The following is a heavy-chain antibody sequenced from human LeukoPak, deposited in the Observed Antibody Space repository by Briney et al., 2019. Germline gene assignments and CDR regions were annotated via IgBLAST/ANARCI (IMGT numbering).Heavy chain of an antibody. CDR3: ARGSSGYNY. Sequence: GGSLRLSCAASGFTFSSYAMHWVRQAPGKGLEWVAVISYDGSNKYYADSVKGRFTISRDNSKNTLYLQMNSLRAEDMAVYYCARGSSGYNYWGQGTLVTVSS. CDR2: ISYDGSNK. CDR1: GFTFSSYA. J-gene: IGHJ4*02. D-gene: IGHD3-22*01. V-gene: IGHV3-30-3*01.